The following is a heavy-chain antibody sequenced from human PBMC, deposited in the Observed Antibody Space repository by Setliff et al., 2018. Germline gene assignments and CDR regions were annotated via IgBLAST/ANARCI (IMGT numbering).Heavy chain of an antibody. CDR1: GFSFSGSA. V-gene: IGHV3-73*01. D-gene: IGHD6-25*01. J-gene: IGHJ3*02. CDR3: AAAPASSDVFDM. Sequence: GGSLRLSCAAFGFSFSGSAVYWVRQASVKGLEWIGRIRGRTDNYATAYAASVRGRFTSSRDDSKNTAYLQMNSLKTEDTAVYYCAAAPASSDVFDMWGQGTMVTVSS. CDR2: IRGRTDNYAT.